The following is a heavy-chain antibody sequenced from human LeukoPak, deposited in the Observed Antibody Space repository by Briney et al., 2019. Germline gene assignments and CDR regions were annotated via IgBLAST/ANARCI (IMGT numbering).Heavy chain of an antibody. J-gene: IGHJ4*02. CDR1: GFSFSSHS. D-gene: IGHD3-10*01. Sequence: GGSLRLSWASSGFSFSSHSMNWVRQAPGKGLEWVSAISRSSTSIKYADSVKGRFTISRDNAKSSVYLEMTSLRADDTAVYYCAKVGTGNQYGSGDFDLWGQGSLVTVSS. CDR2: ISRSSTSI. V-gene: IGHV3-21*06. CDR3: AKVGTGNQYGSGDFDL.